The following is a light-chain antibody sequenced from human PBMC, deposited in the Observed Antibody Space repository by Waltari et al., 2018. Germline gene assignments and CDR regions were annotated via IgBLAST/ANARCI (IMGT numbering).Light chain of an antibody. CDR1: QDISNY. CDR2: AAS. Sequence: IQLTQSPSSLSASVRDSVTITCRASQDISNYLAWYQEKPGKAPKVLISAASTLQSGVPSRFSGSGSGTDFTLTISSLQPEDFATYYCQQLNSAFGPGTKVDIK. J-gene: IGKJ3*01. CDR3: QQLNSA. V-gene: IGKV1-9*01.